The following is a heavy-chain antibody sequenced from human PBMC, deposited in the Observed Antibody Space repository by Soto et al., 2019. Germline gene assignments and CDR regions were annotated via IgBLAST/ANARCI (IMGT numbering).Heavy chain of an antibody. D-gene: IGHD2-21*02. J-gene: IGHJ4*02. Sequence: QVQLVESGGGVVQPGRSLRLSCAASGFTFSSYAMHWVRQAPGKGLEWVAVISYDGSNKYYADSVKGRFTISRDNSKNTLYLQMNSLRAEDTAVYYCARDRSRVTHLFDYLGQGTLVTGSS. V-gene: IGHV3-30-3*01. CDR3: ARDRSRVTHLFDY. CDR2: ISYDGSNK. CDR1: GFTFSSYA.